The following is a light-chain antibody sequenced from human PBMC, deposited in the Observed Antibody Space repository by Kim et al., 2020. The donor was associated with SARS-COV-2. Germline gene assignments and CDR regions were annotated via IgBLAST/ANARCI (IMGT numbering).Light chain of an antibody. CDR1: QSIRSS. Sequence: DIQMTQSPSTLSASVGDRVTMTCRASQSIRSSLAWYQQKPGQAPRLLIYYGSSLAGGVPSRFSGSGSGTEFTLTISSLQPDDFATYYCQQYSTYFPYTFGLGTKLEIK. V-gene: IGKV1-5*01. CDR2: YGS. CDR3: QQYSTYFPYT. J-gene: IGKJ2*01.